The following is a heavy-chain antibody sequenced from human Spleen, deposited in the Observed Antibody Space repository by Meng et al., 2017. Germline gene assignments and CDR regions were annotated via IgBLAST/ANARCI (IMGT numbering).Heavy chain of an antibody. D-gene: IGHD4-11*01. Sequence: QVQLQESGPGLVKPSETLSLICAVSGGSISSVDHYWSWIRQPPGKGLEWIGYIYNSGTTYYKSSLKSRVSITGDTSKNQFSLKVNSVTAADTAVYFCVRGPYSKSLVFDYWGQGVLVTVSS. CDR2: IYNSGTT. J-gene: IGHJ4*02. CDR3: VRGPYSKSLVFDY. V-gene: IGHV4-30-4*01. CDR1: GGSISSVDHY.